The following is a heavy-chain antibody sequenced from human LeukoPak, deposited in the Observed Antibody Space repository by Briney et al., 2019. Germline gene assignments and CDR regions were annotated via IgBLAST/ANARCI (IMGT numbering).Heavy chain of an antibody. CDR2: IHYSGST. CDR3: ASYYYDSSGYYLDY. D-gene: IGHD3-22*01. V-gene: IGHV4-59*12. J-gene: IGHJ4*02. Sequence: PSETLSLTCTVSGGSISSYYWSWIRQPPGKGLEWIGYIHYSGSTNYNPSLKSRVTISVDTSKNQFSLKLSSVTAADTAVYYCASYYYDSSGYYLDYWGQGTLVTVSS. CDR1: GGSISSYY.